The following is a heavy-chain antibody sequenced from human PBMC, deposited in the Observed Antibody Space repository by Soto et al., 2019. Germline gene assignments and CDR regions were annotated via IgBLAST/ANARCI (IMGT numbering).Heavy chain of an antibody. CDR2: INHSGST. J-gene: IGHJ6*02. CDR3: ARGKPRYCSSTSCYSHYYYYGMDV. D-gene: IGHD2-2*01. Sequence: SETLSLTCAVYGGSFRGSYWGGSRQPPGKGLKWMGEINHSGSTNYNPSLKSRVTISVDTSKNQFSLKLSSVTAADTAVYYCARGKPRYCSSTSCYSHYYYYGMDVWGQGTTVTVSS. V-gene: IGHV4-34*01. CDR1: GGSFRGSY.